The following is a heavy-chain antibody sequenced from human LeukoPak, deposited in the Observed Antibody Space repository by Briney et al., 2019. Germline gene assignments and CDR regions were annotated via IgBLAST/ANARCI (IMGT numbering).Heavy chain of an antibody. V-gene: IGHV3-53*01. CDR3: ARDDSGSYGGWGVGAFDI. CDR1: GFTVSSNY. D-gene: IGHD1-26*01. J-gene: IGHJ3*02. CDR2: IYSGGST. Sequence: GGSLRLSCAASGFTVSSNYMSWVRQAPGKGLEWVSVIYSGGSTYYADSVKGRFTISRDNSKNTLYLQMNSLRAEDTAVYYCARDDSGSYGGWGVGAFDIWGQGTMVTVSS.